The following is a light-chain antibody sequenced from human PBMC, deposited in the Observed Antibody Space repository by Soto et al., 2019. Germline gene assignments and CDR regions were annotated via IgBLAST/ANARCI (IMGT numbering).Light chain of an antibody. CDR2: KAS. Sequence: DIQMTQSPSTLSASVGDRVTITCRASQSISTLLAWYQQKPGKAPKLLIYKASSLESGVPSRFSGSAFGTEFTLTISSLQPGDFATYYCQQYSTYSRAFGQGTKVEIK. J-gene: IGKJ1*01. CDR3: QQYSTYSRA. CDR1: QSISTL. V-gene: IGKV1-5*03.